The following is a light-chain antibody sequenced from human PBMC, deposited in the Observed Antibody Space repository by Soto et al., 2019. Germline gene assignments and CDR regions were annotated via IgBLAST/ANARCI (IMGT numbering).Light chain of an antibody. CDR3: LQYYNFPRT. CDR1: QAISNT. CDR2: AAS. Sequence: IQMTQSPSSLSASVGDRVTISCRASQAISNTLAWYQQKPGEAPKLLIFAASSLESGVPSRFSGSGSGTDFTLTISSLQPEDFATYYCLQYYNFPRTFGQGTKVDIK. J-gene: IGKJ1*01. V-gene: IGKV1-6*01.